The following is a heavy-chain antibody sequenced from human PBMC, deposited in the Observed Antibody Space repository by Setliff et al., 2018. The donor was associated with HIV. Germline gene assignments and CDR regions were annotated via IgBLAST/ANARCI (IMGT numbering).Heavy chain of an antibody. CDR2: IHSYGST. D-gene: IGHD5-18*01. V-gene: IGHV4-59*01. CDR1: GASISSYS. J-gene: IGHJ4*02. CDR3: ARGGYRDGYDY. Sequence: PSETLSLTCTVSGASISSYSWSWIRQSPGKGLEWIGYIHSYGSTDYNPSLESRVTISVDTSKNQLSLKLRSVAAADTAVYYCARGGYRDGYDYWGQGTLVTVSS.